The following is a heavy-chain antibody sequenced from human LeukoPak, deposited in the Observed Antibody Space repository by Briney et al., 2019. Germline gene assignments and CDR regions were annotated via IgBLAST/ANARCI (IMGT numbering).Heavy chain of an antibody. CDR1: GGSISSGDYY. D-gene: IGHD2-2*02. CDR2: IYYSGST. Sequence: SETLSLTCTVSGGSISSGDYYWSWIRQPPGKGLEWIGYIYYSGSTYYNPSLKSRVTISVDTSKNQFSLKLSSVTAADTAVYYCARYPLVGYCSSTSCYNPFDYWGQGTLVTVSS. CDR3: ARYPLVGYCSSTSCYNPFDY. V-gene: IGHV4-30-4*01. J-gene: IGHJ4*02.